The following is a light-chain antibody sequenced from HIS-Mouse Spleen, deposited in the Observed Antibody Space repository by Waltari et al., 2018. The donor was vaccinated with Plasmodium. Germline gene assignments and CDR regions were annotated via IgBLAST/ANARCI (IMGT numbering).Light chain of an antibody. V-gene: IGLV5-45*03. Sequence: QAVLTQPSSLSASPGASASLTCTLRSGINVGTYRIYWYQQKPGSPPQYLLRYKSDSDKQQGSGVPSRFSGAKAASANAGILLISGLQSEDEADYYCMLWHSSAWVFGGGTKLTVL. J-gene: IGLJ3*02. CDR3: MLWHSSAWV. CDR2: YKSDSDK. CDR1: SGINVGTYR.